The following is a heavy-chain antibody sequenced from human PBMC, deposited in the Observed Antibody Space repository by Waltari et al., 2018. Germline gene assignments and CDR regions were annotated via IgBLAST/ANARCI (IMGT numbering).Heavy chain of an antibody. CDR3: ARDTKT. CDR1: GGSISRRGYY. Sequence: QVQLQESGPGLVKPSQTLSLTCTVPGGSISRRGYYWRWIRQHPGKGLAWMGDIYYSGSTYYNPSLKSRVTISVDTSKNQFSLKLSSVTAADTAVYYCARDTKTWGQGTLVTVSS. CDR2: IYYSGST. J-gene: IGHJ4*02. V-gene: IGHV4-31*03.